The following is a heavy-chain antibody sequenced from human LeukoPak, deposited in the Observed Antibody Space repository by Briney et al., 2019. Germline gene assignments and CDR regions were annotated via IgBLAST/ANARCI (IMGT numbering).Heavy chain of an antibody. D-gene: IGHD3-10*01. Sequence: SETLPLTCAVYGGSFSGYYWSWIRQPPGKGLEWIGEINHSGSTNYNPSLKSRVTISVDTSKNQFSLKLSSVTAADTAVYYCARNSKQYGSGTYRFDYWGQGTLVTVSS. CDR1: GGSFSGYY. J-gene: IGHJ4*02. CDR2: INHSGST. CDR3: ARNSKQYGSGTYRFDY. V-gene: IGHV4-34*01.